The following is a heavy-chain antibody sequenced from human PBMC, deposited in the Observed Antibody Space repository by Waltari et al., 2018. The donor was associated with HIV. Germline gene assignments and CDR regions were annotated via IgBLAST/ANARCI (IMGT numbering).Heavy chain of an antibody. CDR1: GGSISSSDYY. CDR2: IYYGGST. CDR3: ARHLRGHGFLAKLYYFDF. D-gene: IGHD3-3*01. J-gene: IGHJ4*02. V-gene: IGHV4-39*01. Sequence: QLQMQESGPGLVKPSETLSLTCSVSGGSISSSDYYWGWIRQSPGKGLEWIGNIYYGGSTDYNPSLQSRVTISVDTSKNQFSLRLNSGTAADTAVYFCARHLRGHGFLAKLYYFDFWGQGALVTVSS.